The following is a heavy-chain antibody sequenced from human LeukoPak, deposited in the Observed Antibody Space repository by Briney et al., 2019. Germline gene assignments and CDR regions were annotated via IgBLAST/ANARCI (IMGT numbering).Heavy chain of an antibody. J-gene: IGHJ4*02. Sequence: GESLEISCKGAGYTFTNYWIGWVRQNPGKRLERMGIIYPGDYDTRYSPSFQGQVTISADKSITNAYLQWSSLKASDTAMYYCARSLYIRSRSPFDYWGQGTLVTVSS. V-gene: IGHV5-51*01. D-gene: IGHD6-13*01. CDR1: GYTFTNYW. CDR2: IYPGDYDT. CDR3: ARSLYIRSRSPFDY.